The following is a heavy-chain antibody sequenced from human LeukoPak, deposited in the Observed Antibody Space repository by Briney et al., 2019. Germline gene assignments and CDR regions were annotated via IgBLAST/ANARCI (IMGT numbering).Heavy chain of an antibody. CDR3: ATYCSSTSCYEEIFDY. Sequence: ASVKVSCKASGYSFTNYYMHWVRQAPGQGLEWMGVINPSGGSTSYAQKFQGRVTMTRDTFTSTVYMELSSLRSEDTAVYYCATYCSSTSCYEEIFDYWGQGTLVTVSS. V-gene: IGHV1-46*01. D-gene: IGHD2-2*01. CDR1: GYSFTNYY. J-gene: IGHJ4*02. CDR2: INPSGGST.